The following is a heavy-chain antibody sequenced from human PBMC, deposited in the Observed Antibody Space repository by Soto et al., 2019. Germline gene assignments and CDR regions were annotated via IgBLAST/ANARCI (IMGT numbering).Heavy chain of an antibody. CDR1: GGSISSYY. D-gene: IGHD3-3*01. Sequence: SETLSLTCTVSGGSISSYYWSWIRQPPGKGLEWIGYIYYSGSTNYNPSLKSRVTISVDTSKNQFSLKLSSVTAADTAVYYCARGFFGSSWYDPWGQGTLVTVSS. V-gene: IGHV4-59*01. J-gene: IGHJ5*02. CDR3: ARGFFGSSWYDP. CDR2: IYYSGST.